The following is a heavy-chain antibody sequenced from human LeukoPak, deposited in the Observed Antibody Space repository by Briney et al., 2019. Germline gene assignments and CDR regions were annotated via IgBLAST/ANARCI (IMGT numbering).Heavy chain of an antibody. V-gene: IGHV1-18*04. Sequence: ASVKVSCKASGYTFTSYYMHWVRQAPGQGLEWMGWISAYNGNTNYAQKLQGRVTMTRDTSTSTVYMELSSLRSEDTAVYYCARGLQLWFKNWGQGTLVTVSS. CDR1: GYTFTSYY. CDR3: ARGLQLWFKN. D-gene: IGHD5-18*01. CDR2: ISAYNGNT. J-gene: IGHJ4*02.